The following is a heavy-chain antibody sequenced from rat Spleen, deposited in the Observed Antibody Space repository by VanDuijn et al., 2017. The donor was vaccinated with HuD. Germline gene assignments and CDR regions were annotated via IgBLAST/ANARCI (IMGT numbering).Heavy chain of an antibody. CDR1: GHSITSSYR. Sequence: EVQLQESGPGLVKPSQSLSLTCSVTGHSITSSYRWNWIRKLPGNKLEWMGYINSAGTTNYNPSLKSRISITRDTSKNQFFVQVNSKTAEDTATYYCARSDGVHYYLPFADWGQGTLVTVSS. CDR3: ARSDGVHYYLPFAD. CDR2: INSAGTT. J-gene: IGHJ3*01. V-gene: IGHV3-3*01. D-gene: IGHD1-12*02.